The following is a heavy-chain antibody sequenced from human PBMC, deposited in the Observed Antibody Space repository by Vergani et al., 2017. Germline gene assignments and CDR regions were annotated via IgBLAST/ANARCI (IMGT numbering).Heavy chain of an antibody. CDR1: GDSVSSNSAA. V-gene: IGHV6-1*01. CDR2: TYYRSKWYN. Sequence: QLQLQESGPGLVKPSETLSLTCAISGDSVSSNSAAWNWLRQSPSRGLEWLGRTYYRSKWYNDYAVSVKSRITINPDTSKNQCSLKLSSVTAADTAVYYCARWRRSRNQGFDYWGQGTLVTVSS. D-gene: IGHD1-14*01. CDR3: ARWRRSRNQGFDY. J-gene: IGHJ4*02.